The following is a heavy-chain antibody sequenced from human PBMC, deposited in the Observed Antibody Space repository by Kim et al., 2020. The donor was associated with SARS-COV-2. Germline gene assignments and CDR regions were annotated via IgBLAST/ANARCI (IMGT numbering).Heavy chain of an antibody. CDR1: GYTFKSYP. Sequence: ASVKVSCKAYGYTFKSYPIHWLRQAPGQRPEWMGWVNAANDETQYSQKFQGRVTITRDTSANTAYMELRRLTTKDTAIYYCARDMDPTVYDYWGQGTLFT. V-gene: IGHV1-3*01. CDR2: VNAANDET. J-gene: IGHJ4*02. D-gene: IGHD4-4*01. CDR3: ARDMDPTVYDY.